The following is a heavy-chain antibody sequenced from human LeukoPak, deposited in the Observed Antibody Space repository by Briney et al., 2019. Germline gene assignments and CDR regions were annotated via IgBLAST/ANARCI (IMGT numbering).Heavy chain of an antibody. D-gene: IGHD5/OR15-5a*01. Sequence: GASVKVSCKASGYTFTSYDINWVRQATGQGLEWMGWMNPNSGNTGYAQKFQGRVTMTRNTSISTAYMELSSLRSEDTAVYYCARARRVAYSVAARYYYMDVWGKGTTVTVSS. J-gene: IGHJ6*03. CDR3: ARARRVAYSVAARYYYMDV. CDR1: GYTFTSYD. V-gene: IGHV1-8*01. CDR2: MNPNSGNT.